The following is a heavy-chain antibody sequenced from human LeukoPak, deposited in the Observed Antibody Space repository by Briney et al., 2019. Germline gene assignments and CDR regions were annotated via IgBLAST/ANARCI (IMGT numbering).Heavy chain of an antibody. CDR1: GYTFTSYG. Sequence: GASVKVSCKASGYTFTSYGISWVRQAPGQGLEWMGWISAYNGNTNYAQKLQGRVTMTTDTSTSTAYMELRSLRSGDTAVYYCARGKYYDFWSGYSYWGQGTLVTVSS. J-gene: IGHJ4*02. D-gene: IGHD3-3*01. CDR3: ARGKYYDFWSGYSY. V-gene: IGHV1-18*01. CDR2: ISAYNGNT.